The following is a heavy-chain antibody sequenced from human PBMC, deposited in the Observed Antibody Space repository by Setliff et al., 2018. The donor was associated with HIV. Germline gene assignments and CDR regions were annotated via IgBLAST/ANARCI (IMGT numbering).Heavy chain of an antibody. CDR1: GYTFSDYY. CDR3: VKDIDSEDWR. Sequence: ASVKVSCKASGYTFSDYYIHWVRQAPGQGLEWMGWINPDTGGTSLPQRFQGRVTMTRDTSIATAYMELLRPEDTAVYYCVKDIDSEDWRWGQGTLVTVSS. V-gene: IGHV1-2*02. D-gene: IGHD3-22*01. CDR2: INPDTGGT. J-gene: IGHJ4*02.